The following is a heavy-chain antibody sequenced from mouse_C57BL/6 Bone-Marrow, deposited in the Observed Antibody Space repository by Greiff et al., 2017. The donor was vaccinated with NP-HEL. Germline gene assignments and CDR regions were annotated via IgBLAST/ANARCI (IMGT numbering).Heavy chain of an antibody. CDR2: INPNTGGT. J-gene: IGHJ4*01. CDR1: GYTFTDYN. CDR3: ARSTHFSGHYAMDY. D-gene: IGHD3-1*01. V-gene: IGHV1-18*01. Sequence: EVQLQQSGPELVKPGASVKLPCKASGYTFTDYNMDWVKQSPGKSLEWIGDINPNTGGTIYNQKFKGKATLTVDKSSSTAYMELRSLTSEDTAVYYCARSTHFSGHYAMDYWGQGTSVTVSS.